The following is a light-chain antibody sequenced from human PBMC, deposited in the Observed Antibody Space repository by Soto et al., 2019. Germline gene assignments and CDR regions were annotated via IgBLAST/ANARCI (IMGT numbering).Light chain of an antibody. Sequence: SPLSCWSSQSLLSSSNNKNSLAWYQQKSGQPPKLLIYWASTRESGVPDRFSGSGSGTDFTLTISSLQAEDVAVYFCQQYYATPLTFGPGTKLDIK. CDR2: WAS. V-gene: IGKV4-1*01. CDR3: QQYYATPLT. CDR1: QSLLSSSNNKNS. J-gene: IGKJ3*01.